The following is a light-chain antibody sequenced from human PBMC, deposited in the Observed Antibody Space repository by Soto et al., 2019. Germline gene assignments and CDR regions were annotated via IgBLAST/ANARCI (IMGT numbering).Light chain of an antibody. CDR3: QQRSNWPLT. J-gene: IGKJ4*01. Sequence: IVMAHSPATLSVSPGDGAALSVRASQSVSSSYLAWFQQKPGQAPRLLIYDASNRATGIPARFSGSGSGTDFTLTISSLEPEDFAVYYCQQRSNWPLTFGGGTKVDTK. CDR1: QSVSSSY. CDR2: DAS. V-gene: IGKV3D-20*02.